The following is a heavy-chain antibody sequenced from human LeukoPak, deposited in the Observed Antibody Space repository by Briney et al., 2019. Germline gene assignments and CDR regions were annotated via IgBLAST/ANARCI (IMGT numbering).Heavy chain of an antibody. Sequence: SETLSLTCTVSDDSITMYYWTWIRQPPGKGLEWIGYVDHTGSTNFNPSLNGRVSISRDTSKNLFSLTLRSVTAADTAVYFCARGPYSYDSSGAFDIWGQGTMVTVSS. CDR1: DDSITMYY. CDR3: ARGPYSYDSSGAFDI. CDR2: VDHTGST. J-gene: IGHJ3*02. D-gene: IGHD3-22*01. V-gene: IGHV4-59*01.